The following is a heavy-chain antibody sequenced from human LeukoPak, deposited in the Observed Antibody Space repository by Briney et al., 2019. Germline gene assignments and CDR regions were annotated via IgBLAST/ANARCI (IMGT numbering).Heavy chain of an antibody. CDR1: GGSISSYY. D-gene: IGHD3-3*01. CDR2: IYTSGST. Sequence: SETLSLTCTVSGGSISSYYWSWIRQPVGKGLEWIGRIYTSGSTNYNPSLKSRVTMSVDTSKNQFSLKLSSVTAADTAVYYCARARATFWSGYYTGMTPVDYYYMDVWGKGTTVTVSS. V-gene: IGHV4-4*07. J-gene: IGHJ6*03. CDR3: ARARATFWSGYYTGMTPVDYYYMDV.